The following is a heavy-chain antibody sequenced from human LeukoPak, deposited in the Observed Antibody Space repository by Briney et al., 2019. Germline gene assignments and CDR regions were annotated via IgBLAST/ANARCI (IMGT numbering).Heavy chain of an antibody. V-gene: IGHV4-38-2*02. CDR2: IYHSGST. CDR3: ARDPKVYYGSGNWFDP. CDR1: GYSLSSGYY. J-gene: IGHJ5*02. D-gene: IGHD3-10*01. Sequence: PSETLSLTCTVSGYSLSSGYYWGWIRQPPGKGLEWIGSIYHSGSTSYNPSLKSRVTISVDTSKNQFSLKLSSVTAADTAVYYCARDPKVYYGSGNWFDPWGQGTLVTVSS.